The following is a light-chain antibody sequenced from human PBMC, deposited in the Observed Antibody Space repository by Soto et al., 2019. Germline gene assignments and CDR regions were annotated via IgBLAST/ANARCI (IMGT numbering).Light chain of an antibody. V-gene: IGKV1-5*01. Sequence: DIQMTQSPSTLSASVGDTVTITCRASQSVSGWLAWYQRKPGKAPKLLIYDASRLQSGVPSRFSGSGSGTEFTLTISSLQHDDFATYYCQQYGTHVFTFGPGTKVDIK. CDR1: QSVSGW. CDR2: DAS. J-gene: IGKJ3*01. CDR3: QQYGTHVFT.